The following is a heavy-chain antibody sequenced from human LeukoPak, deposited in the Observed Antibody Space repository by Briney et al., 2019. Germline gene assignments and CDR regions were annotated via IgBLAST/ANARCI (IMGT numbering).Heavy chain of an antibody. D-gene: IGHD6-6*01. V-gene: IGHV3-21*01. J-gene: IGHJ4*02. CDR2: ISSSSSYI. CDR3: ARDIYRGIAARPVGFDY. Sequence: GGSLRLSCAASGFTFSSYSMNWVRQAPGKGLEWVSSISSSSSYIYYADSVKGRFTISRDNSKNTLYLQMNSLRAEDTAVYYCARDIYRGIAARPVGFDYWGQGTLVTVSS. CDR1: GFTFSSYS.